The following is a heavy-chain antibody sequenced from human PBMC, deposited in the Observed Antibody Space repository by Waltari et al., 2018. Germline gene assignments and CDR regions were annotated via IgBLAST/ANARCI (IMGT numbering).Heavy chain of an antibody. J-gene: IGHJ5*02. Sequence: QVQLQQWGAGLLTPSQTLSLTCAVYGGSFRGYYWSWIRQPPGKGLEWIGEINHSGSTNYNPSLKSRVTISVDTSKNQFSLKLSSVTAADTAVYYCARGNFRSGSYWFDPWGQGTLVTVSS. V-gene: IGHV4-34*01. CDR2: INHSGST. D-gene: IGHD1-26*01. CDR1: GGSFRGYY. CDR3: ARGNFRSGSYWFDP.